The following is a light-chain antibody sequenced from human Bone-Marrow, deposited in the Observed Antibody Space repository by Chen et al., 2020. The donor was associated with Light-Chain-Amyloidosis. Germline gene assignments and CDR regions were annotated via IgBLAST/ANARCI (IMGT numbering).Light chain of an antibody. Sequence: SYVLTQPPSVSVAPGQTAIITCGGNDIGSTSVHWYQQKPGQAPVLVVYDNYDRPSGIPERFSGSSSGNTATLTINRVEAGDEADYYCQVWDSSSDPPFGGGTRLTLL. CDR2: DNY. J-gene: IGLJ2*01. V-gene: IGLV3-21*02. CDR1: DIGSTS. CDR3: QVWDSSSDPP.